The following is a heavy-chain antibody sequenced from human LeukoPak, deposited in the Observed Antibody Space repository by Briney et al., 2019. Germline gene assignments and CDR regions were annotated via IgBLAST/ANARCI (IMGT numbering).Heavy chain of an antibody. V-gene: IGHV3-11*04. CDR1: GFTFSDSY. CDR2: ISDSGTSM. J-gene: IGHJ4*02. Sequence: PGGSLRLSCAASGFTFSDSYMSWIRQAPGNGLEWISYISDSGTSMYYADSVKGRFTISRDNAKNTLYLQMNSLRAEDTAVYYCARYYYDSSGYYRAFDYWGQGTLVTVSS. CDR3: ARYYYDSSGYYRAFDY. D-gene: IGHD3-22*01.